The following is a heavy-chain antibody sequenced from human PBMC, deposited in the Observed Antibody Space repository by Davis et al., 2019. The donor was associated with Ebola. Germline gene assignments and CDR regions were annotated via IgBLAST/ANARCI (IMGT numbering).Heavy chain of an antibody. CDR2: INPHNGNT. J-gene: IGHJ4*02. D-gene: IGHD5-24*01. Sequence: ASVKVSCKASGYTFTNYGITWVRQAPGQGLEWMGWINPHNGNTNYAQNVQGRVTMTTETSTSTAYMEVGGLKSDDTAVYYCARAQFPTASDYWGQGTLVTVSS. V-gene: IGHV1-18*04. CDR3: ARAQFPTASDY. CDR1: GYTFTNYG.